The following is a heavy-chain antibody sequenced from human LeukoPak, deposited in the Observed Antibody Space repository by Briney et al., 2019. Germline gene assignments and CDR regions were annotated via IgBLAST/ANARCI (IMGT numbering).Heavy chain of an antibody. CDR2: ISSNGGST. J-gene: IGHJ6*02. V-gene: IGHV3-64*01. CDR3: ARAESYYYGMDV. Sequence: GGSLRLSCAASGFTFSSYAMHWVRQAPGKGLEYVSAISSNGGSTYYANSVEGRFTISRDNSKNTLYLQMGSLRAEDMAVYYCARAESYYYGMDVWGQGTTVTVSS. CDR1: GFTFSSYA.